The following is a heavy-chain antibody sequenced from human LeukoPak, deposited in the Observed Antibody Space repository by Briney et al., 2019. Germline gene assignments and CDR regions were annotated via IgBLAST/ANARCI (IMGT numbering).Heavy chain of an antibody. CDR2: IYYSGST. CDR1: GDSISSYY. CDR3: ARGQDTAMVLDY. V-gene: IGHV4-59*01. Sequence: SETLSLTCTVSGDSISSYYWSWIRQPPGKGLEWIGYIYYSGSTNYNPSLKSRVTISVDTSKNQFSLKLSSVTAADTAVYYCARGQDTAMVLDYWGQGTLVTVSS. D-gene: IGHD5-18*01. J-gene: IGHJ4*02.